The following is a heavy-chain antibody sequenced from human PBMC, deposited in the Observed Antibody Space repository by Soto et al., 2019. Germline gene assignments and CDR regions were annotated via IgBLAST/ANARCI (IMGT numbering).Heavy chain of an antibody. CDR1: GGSISSYY. J-gene: IGHJ4*02. D-gene: IGHD3-16*01. V-gene: IGHV4-59*01. CDR3: ATAYGDYFDY. Sequence: QVQLQESGPGLVKPSETLSLTCTVSGGSISSYYWSWIRQPPGKGLEWIGYIYYSGSTNYNPSLKSRVTISVDTSKNQFSLKLSSVTAADAVVFYCATAYGDYFDYWGQSLLVTVS. CDR2: IYYSGST.